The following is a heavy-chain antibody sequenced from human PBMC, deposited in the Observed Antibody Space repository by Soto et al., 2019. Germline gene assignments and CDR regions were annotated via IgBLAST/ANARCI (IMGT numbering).Heavy chain of an antibody. CDR3: ARDPDCISTSCRHSDY. CDR1: GFTFSSYA. J-gene: IGHJ4*02. Sequence: GGSLRLSCAASGFTFSSYAMSWVRQAPGEGLVWVSLINTDGSRTNYADSVKGRFTISRDNAKNTVYLQMNSLRAEDTAVYYCARDPDCISTSCRHSDYWGQGTLVTVSS. V-gene: IGHV3-74*01. CDR2: INTDGSRT. D-gene: IGHD2-2*01.